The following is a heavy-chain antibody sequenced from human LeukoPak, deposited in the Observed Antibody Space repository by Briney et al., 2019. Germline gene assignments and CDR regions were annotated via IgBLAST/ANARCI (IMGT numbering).Heavy chain of an antibody. J-gene: IGHJ3*02. CDR2: ISYDGSNK. Sequence: QPGGSLRLSCAASGFTFSSYGMHWVRQAPGKGLEWVAVISYDGSNKYYADSVKGRFTISRDNSKNTLYLQMNSLRAEDTAVYYCAKDLYDYVWGSYRRDAFDIWGQGTMDTVSS. V-gene: IGHV3-30*18. CDR1: GFTFSSYG. D-gene: IGHD3-16*02. CDR3: AKDLYDYVWGSYRRDAFDI.